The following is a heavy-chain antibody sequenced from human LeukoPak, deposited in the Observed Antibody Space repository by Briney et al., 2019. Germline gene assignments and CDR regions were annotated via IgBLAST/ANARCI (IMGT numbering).Heavy chain of an antibody. J-gene: IGHJ4*02. V-gene: IGHV4-31*03. CDR1: GGSISSGGYY. Sequence: PSETLSLTCTVSGGSISSGGYYWSWIRQHPGKGLEWIGYIYYTGSTYYNPSLESRVTLSVDTSKNQFSLKLSSVTAADTAVYYCAREGGQDYAVDYWGQGTLVTVSS. D-gene: IGHD4-17*01. CDR2: IYYTGST. CDR3: AREGGQDYAVDY.